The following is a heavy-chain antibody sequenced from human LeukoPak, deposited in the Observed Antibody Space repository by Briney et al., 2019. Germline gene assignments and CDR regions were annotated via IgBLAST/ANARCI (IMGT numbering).Heavy chain of an antibody. CDR3: ASLHDYGDEPDDY. CDR2: IYYSGST. Sequence: SETLSLTCTVSGGSISSSSYYWGWIRQPPGKGLEWIGSIYYSGSTNYNPSLKSRVTISVDTSKNQFSLKLSSVTAADTAVYYCASLHDYGDEPDDYWGQGTLVTVSS. J-gene: IGHJ4*02. D-gene: IGHD4-17*01. V-gene: IGHV4-39*07. CDR1: GGSISSSSYY.